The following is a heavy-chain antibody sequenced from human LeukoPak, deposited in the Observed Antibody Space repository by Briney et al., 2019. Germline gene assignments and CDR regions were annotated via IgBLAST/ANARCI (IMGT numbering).Heavy chain of an antibody. CDR2: ISAYNGNT. Sequence: ASVKVSCKASGYTFTSYGISWVRQAPGQGLEWMGWISAYNGNTNYAQTLQGRVTMTTDTSTSTAYMELRSLRSDDTAVYYCAADHDYSLSYDSYGPLDAWGQGTLVTVSS. D-gene: IGHD4-11*01. J-gene: IGHJ5*02. CDR1: GYTFTSYG. CDR3: AADHDYSLSYDSYGPLDA. V-gene: IGHV1-18*01.